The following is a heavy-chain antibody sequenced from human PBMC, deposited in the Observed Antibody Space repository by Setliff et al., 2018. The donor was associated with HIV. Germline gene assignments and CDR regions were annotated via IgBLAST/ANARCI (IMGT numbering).Heavy chain of an antibody. Sequence: SETLSLTCTVSGFSISSGYYWGWIRQPPGKGLEWIGFIYHDGNTDYNPSLKSRVTMSVDASKNQFSLKVSSVTAADTAVYYCGRHYDPGVNKYARGIDHWGQGTLVTVSS. CDR1: GFSISSGYY. D-gene: IGHD3-22*01. V-gene: IGHV4-38-2*02. CDR2: IYHDGNT. CDR3: GRHYDPGVNKYARGIDH. J-gene: IGHJ4*02.